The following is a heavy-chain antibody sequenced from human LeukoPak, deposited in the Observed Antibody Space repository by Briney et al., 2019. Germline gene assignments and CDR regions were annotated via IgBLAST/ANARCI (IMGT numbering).Heavy chain of an antibody. V-gene: IGHV3-30*04. Sequence: GGSLRLSCAASGFTFSSYAMHWVRQAPGKGLEGVAVISYDGSNKYYADSVKGGFTISRDNSKNTLYLQMNSLRAEDTAVYYCARGSPDYYGSGSYYYYYYGMDVWGKGTTVTVSS. CDR3: ARGSPDYYGSGSYYYYYYGMDV. D-gene: IGHD3-10*01. J-gene: IGHJ6*04. CDR1: GFTFSSYA. CDR2: ISYDGSNK.